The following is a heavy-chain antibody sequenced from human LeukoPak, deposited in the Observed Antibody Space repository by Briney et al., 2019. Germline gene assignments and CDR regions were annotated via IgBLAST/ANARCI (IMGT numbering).Heavy chain of an antibody. V-gene: IGHV1-46*01. CDR2: INPTGGST. D-gene: IGHD3-22*01. J-gene: IGHJ4*02. Sequence: GASVKVSCKASGYTFTCYYVHWVRQAPGQGLEWMGIINPTGGSTSYAQKLQGRVTMTTDTSTSTAYMELRSLRSDDTAVYYCARVPEDNYYDSSGYYGEVGDYWGQGTLVNVSS. CDR1: GYTFTCYY. CDR3: ARVPEDNYYDSSGYYGEVGDY.